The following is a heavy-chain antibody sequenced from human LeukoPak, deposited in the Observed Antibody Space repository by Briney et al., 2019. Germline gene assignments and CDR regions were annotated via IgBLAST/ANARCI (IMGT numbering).Heavy chain of an antibody. Sequence: PSETLSLTCTVSGGSISSYYWSWIRQPPGKGLEWIGYIYYSGSTNYNPSLKSRVTISVDTSKNQFSLKLSSVTAADTAVYYCARDLWKGDAFDIWGQGTMVTVSS. CDR1: GGSISSYY. CDR2: IYYSGST. CDR3: ARDLWKGDAFDI. V-gene: IGHV4-59*01. D-gene: IGHD2/OR15-2a*01. J-gene: IGHJ3*02.